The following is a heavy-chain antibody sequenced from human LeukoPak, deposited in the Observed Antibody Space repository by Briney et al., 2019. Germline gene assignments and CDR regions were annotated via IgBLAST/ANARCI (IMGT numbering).Heavy chain of an antibody. CDR1: GFTFSSFG. CDR3: AKYFASGSYYKLPH. J-gene: IGHJ1*01. Sequence: PGGSLRLSCAASGFTFSSFGMHWVRQAPGKGLEWVSTISGSGAYTYYADSVKGRFTISRDNSKNTLYLQMNSLRAEDTAVYYCAKYFASGSYYKLPHWGQGTLVTVSS. CDR2: ISGSGAYT. V-gene: IGHV3-23*01. D-gene: IGHD3-10*01.